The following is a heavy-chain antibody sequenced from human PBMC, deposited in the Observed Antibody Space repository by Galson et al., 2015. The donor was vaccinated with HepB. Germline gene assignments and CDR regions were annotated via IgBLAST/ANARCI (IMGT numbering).Heavy chain of an antibody. J-gene: IGHJ4*02. Sequence: SLRLSCAASGFTFSSHTMHWVRQAPGKGLEWVAVISYDGRYTNYANSVKGRFTISRDNSKNTRYLQMNSLRVEDTAMYYCTRERFAGWYEGTDFWGQGTLVTVSS. D-gene: IGHD6-19*01. CDR1: GFTFSSHT. V-gene: IGHV3-30*04. CDR2: ISYDGRYT. CDR3: TRERFAGWYEGTDF.